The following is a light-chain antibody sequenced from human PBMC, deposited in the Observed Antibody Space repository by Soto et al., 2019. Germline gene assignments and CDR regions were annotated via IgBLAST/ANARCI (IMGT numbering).Light chain of an antibody. CDR1: SSNIGAGYD. J-gene: IGLJ1*01. CDR2: GNS. V-gene: IGLV1-40*01. Sequence: QSALTQPPSVSGAPGQRVTVSCTGSSSNIGAGYDVHWYQQLPGTAPKLLIYGNSNRPSGVPDRFSGSKFGTSASLAITGLQAEDEADYYCQSYDSSLSALYVFGTGTKVTVL. CDR3: QSYDSSLSALYV.